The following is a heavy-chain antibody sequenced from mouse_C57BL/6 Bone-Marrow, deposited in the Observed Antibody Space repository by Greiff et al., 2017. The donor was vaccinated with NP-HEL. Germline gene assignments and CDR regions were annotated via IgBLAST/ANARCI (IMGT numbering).Heavy chain of an antibody. J-gene: IGHJ2*01. Sequence: EVQLQQSGPVLVKPGASVKMSCKASGYTFTDYYMNWVKQSHGKSLEWIGVINPYNGGTSYNQKFKGKATLTVDKSSSTAYMELNSLPSEDSAVYYGAKGGYDYDGYWGQGTTLTVSS. D-gene: IGHD2-4*01. CDR2: INPYNGGT. CDR1: GYTFTDYY. V-gene: IGHV1-19*01. CDR3: AKGGYDYDGY.